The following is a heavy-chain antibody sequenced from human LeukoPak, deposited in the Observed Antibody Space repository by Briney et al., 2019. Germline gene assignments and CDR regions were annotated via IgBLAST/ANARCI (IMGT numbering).Heavy chain of an antibody. CDR2: INTNTGNP. J-gene: IGHJ6*03. CDR1: GYTFTSYA. Sequence: ASVKVSCRASGYTFTSYAMNWVRQAPGQGLEWMGWINTNTGNPTYAQGFTGRFVFSLDTSVSTAYLQISSLKAEDTAVYYCARGVAAAGTNYYYYMDVWGKGTTVTVSS. V-gene: IGHV7-4-1*02. CDR3: ARGVAAAGTNYYYYMDV. D-gene: IGHD6-13*01.